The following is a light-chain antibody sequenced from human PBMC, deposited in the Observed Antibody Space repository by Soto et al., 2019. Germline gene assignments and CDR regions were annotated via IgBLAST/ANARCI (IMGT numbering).Light chain of an antibody. Sequence: EIVLTQSPGTLSLSPGERATLSCRASQSVSTNYLAWYQRKPGQAPRLLIYGASSRATDIPNRFSGSGSGTDFTLTITRLKAEDFAVYYGQQYCSSPPTFGQGTKVDIK. J-gene: IGKJ1*01. V-gene: IGKV3-20*01. CDR2: GAS. CDR1: QSVSTNY. CDR3: QQYCSSPPT.